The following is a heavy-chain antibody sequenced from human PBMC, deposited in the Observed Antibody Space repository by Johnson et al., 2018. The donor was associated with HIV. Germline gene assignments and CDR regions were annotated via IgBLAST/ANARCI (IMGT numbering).Heavy chain of an antibody. D-gene: IGHD1-26*01. J-gene: IGHJ3*02. Sequence: VQLVESGGGVVQPGRSLRLSCAASGFTFSNYAMHWVRQVPGKGLEWVAVISYDGSNKYYADSVKGRFSISRDNSKSTLYLQMTSLRAEDTAVYYCAKGDGGVGATWVNAFEIWGQGTMVTVSS. CDR1: GFTFSNYA. CDR3: AKGDGGVGATWVNAFEI. CDR2: ISYDGSNK. V-gene: IGHV3-30*04.